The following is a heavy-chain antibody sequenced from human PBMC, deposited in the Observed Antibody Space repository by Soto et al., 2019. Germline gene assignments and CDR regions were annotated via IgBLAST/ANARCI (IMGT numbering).Heavy chain of an antibody. J-gene: IGHJ4*02. Sequence: GGSLRLSCAASGFTFSSYEMNWVRQAPGKGLEWVSYISSSGSTIYYADSVKGRFTISRDNAKNSLYLQMNSLRAEDTDVYYGASLSYHCNDFDYWGQGTLVTVSS. CDR2: ISSSGSTI. CDR1: GFTFSSYE. D-gene: IGHD1-20*01. V-gene: IGHV3-48*03. CDR3: ASLSYHCNDFDY.